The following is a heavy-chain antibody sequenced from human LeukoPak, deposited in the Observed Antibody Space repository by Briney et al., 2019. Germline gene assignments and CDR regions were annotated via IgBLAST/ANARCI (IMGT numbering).Heavy chain of an antibody. CDR2: INHSGST. J-gene: IGHJ3*02. CDR1: GGSFSGYY. Sequence: PSETLSLTCAVYGGSFSGYYWSWIRQPPGKGLEWIGEINHSGSTNYNPSLKSRVTISVDTSKNQFSLKLSSVTAADTAVYYCARRITIFGVVPDAFDIWGQGTMVTVSS. D-gene: IGHD3-3*01. V-gene: IGHV4-34*01. CDR3: ARRITIFGVVPDAFDI.